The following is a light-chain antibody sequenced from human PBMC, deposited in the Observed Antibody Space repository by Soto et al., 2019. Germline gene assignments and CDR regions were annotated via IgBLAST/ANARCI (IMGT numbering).Light chain of an antibody. CDR2: RNN. CDR3: AAWDDSPSGRGV. J-gene: IGLJ2*01. Sequence: QSVLTQPPSASGTPGQRVTISCSGSSSNIGSNYVYWYQQLPGTAPKLLIYRNNQRPSGVPDRFSGSKSGTSASLAISGLRSEDEADYYCAAWDDSPSGRGVFGGGTTLTVL. CDR1: SSNIGSNY. V-gene: IGLV1-47*01.